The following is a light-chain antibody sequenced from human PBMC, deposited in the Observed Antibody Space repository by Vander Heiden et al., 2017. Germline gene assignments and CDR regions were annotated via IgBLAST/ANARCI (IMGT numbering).Light chain of an antibody. CDR2: DVS. J-gene: IGLJ1*01. CDR3: CSDTSSSTLYV. CDR1: SSDIGGYNY. V-gene: IGLV2-14*01. Sequence: QSALTHPASVSGSPGQSITISCTGSSSDIGGYNYVSWYQQHPGKAPKLMIHDVSDRPAGVSNRFSGSKSGNTASLTISGLQAEDEADYYCCSDTSSSTLYVFGTGTKVTVL.